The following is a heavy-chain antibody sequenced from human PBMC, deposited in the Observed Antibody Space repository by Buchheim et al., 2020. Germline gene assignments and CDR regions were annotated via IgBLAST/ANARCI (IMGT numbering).Heavy chain of an antibody. Sequence: EVQLLESGGGLVQPGGSLRLSCAASGFTFSSYAMSWVRQAPGKGLEWVSAISGSGGSTYYADSVKGRFTISRDNSKNTLYLQMNSLRAEDTAVYYCAKDRRQAILWFGELFAPIWDYWGQGTL. V-gene: IGHV3-23*01. J-gene: IGHJ4*02. CDR3: AKDRRQAILWFGELFAPIWDY. CDR1: GFTFSSYA. D-gene: IGHD3-10*01. CDR2: ISGSGGST.